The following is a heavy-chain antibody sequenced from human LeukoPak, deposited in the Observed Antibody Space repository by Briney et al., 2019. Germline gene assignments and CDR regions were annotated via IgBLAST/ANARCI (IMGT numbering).Heavy chain of an antibody. CDR2: ISGSGGST. D-gene: IGHD1-26*01. CDR1: GFTFSSYG. CDR3: AKDAGYSGSYYYFDY. V-gene: IGHV3-23*01. Sequence: PGGSLRLSCAASGFTFSSYGMSWVRQAPGKGLEWVSAISGSGGSTYYADSVKGRFTISRDNSKNTLYLQMNSLRAEDTAVYYCAKDAGYSGSYYYFDYWGQGTLVTVSS. J-gene: IGHJ4*02.